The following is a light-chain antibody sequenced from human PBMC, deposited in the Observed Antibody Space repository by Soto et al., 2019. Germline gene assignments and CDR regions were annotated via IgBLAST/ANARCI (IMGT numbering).Light chain of an antibody. CDR3: TSYTSSSTLDV. V-gene: IGLV2-14*01. CDR2: EVS. CDR1: SSDVGGYNY. Sequence: QSVLTQPASVSASPGQSITVSCTGTSSDVGGYNYVSWYQQHPGKAPKLMIYEVSNRPLGVSNRFSGSKSGNTASLTISGLQAEDEADYYCTSYTSSSTLDVFGTGTRSPS. J-gene: IGLJ1*01.